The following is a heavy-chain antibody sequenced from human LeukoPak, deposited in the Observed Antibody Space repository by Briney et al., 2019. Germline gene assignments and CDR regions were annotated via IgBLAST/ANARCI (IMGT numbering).Heavy chain of an antibody. Sequence: GGSLRLSCAASGFTFSSYAMSWVRQAPGKGLEWVSAISGSGGSTYYADSVKDRFTISRDNSKNTLYLQMNSLRAEDTAVYYCANCDSSSWYYFDYWGQGTLVTVSS. D-gene: IGHD6-13*01. J-gene: IGHJ4*02. CDR1: GFTFSSYA. CDR2: ISGSGGST. V-gene: IGHV3-23*01. CDR3: ANCDSSSWYYFDY.